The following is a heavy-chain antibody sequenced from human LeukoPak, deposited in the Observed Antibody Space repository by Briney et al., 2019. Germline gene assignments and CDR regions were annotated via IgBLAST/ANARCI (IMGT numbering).Heavy chain of an antibody. CDR1: GGSISSFY. V-gene: IGHV4-59*08. Sequence: PSETLSLTCTISGGSISSFYWTWIRQPPGKGLEWIGYIHYSGSTKYNPSLKSRVTISVDSSKNQFSLKLSSVTAADTAVYYCARSTGSYYMRASIDTWGQGTLVTVSS. J-gene: IGHJ5*02. D-gene: IGHD3-10*01. CDR2: IHYSGST. CDR3: ARSTGSYYMRASIDT.